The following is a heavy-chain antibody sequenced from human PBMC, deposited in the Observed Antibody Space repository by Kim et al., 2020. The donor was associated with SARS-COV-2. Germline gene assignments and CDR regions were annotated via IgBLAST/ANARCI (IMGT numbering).Heavy chain of an antibody. CDR1: GFTFDDYG. D-gene: IGHD3-3*01. J-gene: IGHJ4*02. V-gene: IGHV3-20*01. CDR3: ARVSEGNLEWLQHFDY. CDR2: INWNGGST. Sequence: GGSLRLSCAASGFTFDDYGMSWVRQAPGKGLEWVSGINWNGGSTGYADSVKGRFTISRDNAKNSLYLQMNSLRAEDTALYHCARVSEGNLEWLQHFDYWGQGTLVTVSS.